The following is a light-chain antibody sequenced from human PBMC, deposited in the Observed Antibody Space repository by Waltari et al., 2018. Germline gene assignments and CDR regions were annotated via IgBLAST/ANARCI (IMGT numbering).Light chain of an antibody. V-gene: IGLV8-61*01. CDR2: KGS. Sequence: VSPGGTVTLTCVLTSGSLSTTSYATWYQQTPGQPPRTLVYKGSSRSSGVPDRFSGSILGNKAALTITGAQADDESNYYCSVYMGSGIWVFGGGTKLTVL. CDR1: SGSLSTTSY. CDR3: SVYMGSGIWV. J-gene: IGLJ3*02.